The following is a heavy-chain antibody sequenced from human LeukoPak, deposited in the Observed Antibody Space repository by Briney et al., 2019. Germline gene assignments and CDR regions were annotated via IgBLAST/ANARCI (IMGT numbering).Heavy chain of an antibody. CDR2: ISYDGSNK. CDR3: AKYSLAYCGGDCYSTLDY. J-gene: IGHJ4*02. Sequence: GGSLRLSCAASAFTFSSYGMHWVRQAPGKGLEWVAVISYDGSNKYYADSVKGRFTISRDNSKNTLYLQMNSLRAEDTAVYYCAKYSLAYCGGDCYSTLDYWGQGTLVTVSS. D-gene: IGHD2-21*02. V-gene: IGHV3-30*18. CDR1: AFTFSSYG.